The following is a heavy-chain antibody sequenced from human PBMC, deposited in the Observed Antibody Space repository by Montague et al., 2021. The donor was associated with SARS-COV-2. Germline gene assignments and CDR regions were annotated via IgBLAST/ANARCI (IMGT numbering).Heavy chain of an antibody. CDR1: GGSISNYY. Sequence: SETLSLTCTVSGGSISNYYWSWIRQPPGKGLEWIGYIYYSGSTNYNPSLKSRVTISVDTSKNQFSLKLSSVTAADTAVYYCARVQRGYYYGLGVSAHFDYWAQGTWSPSPQ. D-gene: IGHD3-10*01. CDR2: IYYSGST. CDR3: ARVQRGYYYGLGVSAHFDY. V-gene: IGHV4-59*01. J-gene: IGHJ4*02.